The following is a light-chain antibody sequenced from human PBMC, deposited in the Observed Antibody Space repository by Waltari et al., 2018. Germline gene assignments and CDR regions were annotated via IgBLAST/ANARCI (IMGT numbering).Light chain of an antibody. J-gene: IGLJ2*01. CDR2: DVS. CDR3: SSYTSSSTLGVV. CDR1: SSDVGGYNY. V-gene: IGLV2-14*03. Sequence: QSALTQPASVSGSPGQSITISCTGTSSDVGGYNYVSWYQQHPGKAPKLMIYDVSNRTSGGSNRFSGSKSGNTASLTISGLQAEDEADYYCSSYTSSSTLGVVFGGGTKLTVL.